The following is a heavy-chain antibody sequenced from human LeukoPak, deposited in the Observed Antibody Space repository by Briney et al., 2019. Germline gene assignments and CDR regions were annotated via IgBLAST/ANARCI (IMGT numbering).Heavy chain of an antibody. Sequence: WVRQMPGKGLEWMGIFYSSDSDTRYSPSFQGQVTISADKSISTAYLQWSSLKASDTAMYYCATKKGYWFDPWGQGTLVTVSS. J-gene: IGHJ5*02. CDR2: FYSSDSDT. V-gene: IGHV5-51*01. CDR3: ATKKGYWFDP.